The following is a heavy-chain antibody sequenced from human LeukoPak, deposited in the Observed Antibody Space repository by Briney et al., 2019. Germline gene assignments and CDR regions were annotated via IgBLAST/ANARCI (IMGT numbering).Heavy chain of an antibody. Sequence: SQTLSLTCAISGDSVSSNSAAWNRIRQSPARGLEWLGRTYYRSKWYYDYAVSVKSRITINPDTSKNQFSLQLNSVPPEDTAVYYCARSYNYGEIDYWGQGTLVTVSS. CDR2: TYYRSKWYY. D-gene: IGHD3-16*01. V-gene: IGHV6-1*01. J-gene: IGHJ4*02. CDR3: ARSYNYGEIDY. CDR1: GDSVSSNSAA.